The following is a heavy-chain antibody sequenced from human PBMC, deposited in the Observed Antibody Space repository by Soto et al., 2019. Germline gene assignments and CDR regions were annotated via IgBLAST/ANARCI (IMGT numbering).Heavy chain of an antibody. CDR3: AGGYSSSWYSNAFDY. CDR2: INPSGGST. V-gene: IGHV1-46*01. CDR1: GYTFTSYY. Sequence: QVQLVQSGAEVKKPGASVKVSCKASGYTFTSYYMHWVRQAPGQGLEWMGIINPSGGSTSYAQKFQGRVTMTRDTSTSTVYIELSSLRSEDTAVYYCAGGYSSSWYSNAFDYWGQGTLVTVSS. D-gene: IGHD6-13*01. J-gene: IGHJ4*02.